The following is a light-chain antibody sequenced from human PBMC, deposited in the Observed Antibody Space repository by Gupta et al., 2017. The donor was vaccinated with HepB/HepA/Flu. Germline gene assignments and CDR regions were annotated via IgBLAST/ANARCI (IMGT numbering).Light chain of an antibody. V-gene: IGLV9-49*03. CDR3: ATDHGSGSNFAMI. CDR2: TGAGGIEG. CDR1: SGYRYYK. Sequence: QPVLTQPPSASASLGASVTLTCTLSSGYRYYKVHWYQQRPGTAPRSVMRTGAGGIEGSKGDGIPNRFSDLGSGLNRSLTIKNIQEEDESDYYCATDHGSGSNFAMIFGGGTKLTVL. J-gene: IGLJ2*01.